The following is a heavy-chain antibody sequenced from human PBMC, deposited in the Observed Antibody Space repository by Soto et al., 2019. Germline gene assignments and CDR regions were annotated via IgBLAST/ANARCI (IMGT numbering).Heavy chain of an antibody. CDR1: GFALSNARMG. CDR2: IFLNDEK. D-gene: IGHD3-16*02. CDR3: ARISGRSYRLLDY. Sequence: QVTLKESGPVLVKPTETLTLTCTASGFALSNARMGVSWIRQPPGKALEWLAHIFLNDEKSYSTSLKSRLTISKDTSKSQLVLTMTNMDPVDTATYYCARISGRSYRLLDYWGQGTLVTVSS. J-gene: IGHJ4*02. V-gene: IGHV2-26*01.